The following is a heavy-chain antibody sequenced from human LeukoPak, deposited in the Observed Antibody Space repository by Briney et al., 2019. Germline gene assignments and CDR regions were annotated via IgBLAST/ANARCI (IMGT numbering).Heavy chain of an antibody. CDR1: GGSISSYY. V-gene: IGHV4-59*12. D-gene: IGHD2-2*01. CDR3: ARDLGYCSSTSCRIYYYYYMDV. Sequence: SETLSLTCTVSGGSISSYYWSWIRQPPGKGLEWIGYIYYSGSTNYNPSLKSRVTMSVDTSKNQFSLKLSSVTAADTAVYYCARDLGYCSSTSCRIYYYYYMDVWGKGTTVTVSS. J-gene: IGHJ6*03. CDR2: IYYSGST.